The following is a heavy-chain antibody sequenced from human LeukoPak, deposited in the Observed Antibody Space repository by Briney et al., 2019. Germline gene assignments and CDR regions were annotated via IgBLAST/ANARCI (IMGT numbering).Heavy chain of an antibody. V-gene: IGHV4-30-2*01. J-gene: IGHJ4*02. D-gene: IGHD4-23*01. CDR2: IYHSGST. CDR1: GGSISSGGYS. Sequence: PSETLSLTCAVSGGSISSGGYSWSWIRRPPGKGLEWIGYIYHSGSTYYNPSLKSRVTISVDRSKNQFSLKLSSVTAADTAVYYCARADYGGNSVDYWGQGTLVTVSS. CDR3: ARADYGGNSVDY.